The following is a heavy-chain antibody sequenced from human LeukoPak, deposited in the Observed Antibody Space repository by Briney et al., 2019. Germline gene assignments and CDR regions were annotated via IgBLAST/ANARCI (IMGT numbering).Heavy chain of an antibody. D-gene: IGHD4-11*01. CDR1: GFTFSTYA. Sequence: GGSLRLSCTASGFTFSTYAMHWVRQAPGKGLEWVAAIWNDGGDKYYADSVKGRFSISRDNSKNTLYLQMNSLRAEDTAVYYCARHYSNYLFGSDWFDPGGQGTLVTVSS. V-gene: IGHV3-33*01. CDR2: IWNDGGDK. CDR3: ARHYSNYLFGSDWFDP. J-gene: IGHJ5*02.